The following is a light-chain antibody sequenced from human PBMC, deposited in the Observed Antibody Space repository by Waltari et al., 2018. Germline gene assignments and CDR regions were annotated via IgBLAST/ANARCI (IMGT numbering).Light chain of an antibody. CDR2: RNN. V-gene: IGLV1-47*01. CDR3: AAWDDSLTGFV. Sequence: QSVLTQPPSASGTPGQRVTISCSGSSSNIGSNFVYWYQQLPGTAPKLLIYRNNMRPSGVPDRFSGSKSATSASLAIGDLLSEDEADYYCAAWDDSLTGFVFGTGTVVTAL. J-gene: IGLJ1*01. CDR1: SSNIGSNF.